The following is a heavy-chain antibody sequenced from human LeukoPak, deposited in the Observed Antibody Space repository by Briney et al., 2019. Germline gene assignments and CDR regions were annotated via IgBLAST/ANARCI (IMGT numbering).Heavy chain of an antibody. D-gene: IGHD6-19*01. CDR1: GFTFSSYG. V-gene: IGHV3-30*18. J-gene: IGHJ4*02. CDR2: ISYDGSNK. CDR3: AKGSGWYYFDY. Sequence: GGSLRLSCAASGFTFSSYGMQWVRQAPGKGLEWVAVISYDGSNKYYADSVKGRFTISRDNSKNTLYLQMNSLRAEDTAVYYCAKGSGWYYFDYWGQGTLVTVSS.